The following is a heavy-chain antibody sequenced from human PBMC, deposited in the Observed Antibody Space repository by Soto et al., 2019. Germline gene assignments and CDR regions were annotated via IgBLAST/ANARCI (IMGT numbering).Heavy chain of an antibody. V-gene: IGHV3-23*01. J-gene: IGHJ6*02. CDR2: ISGSGGST. D-gene: IGHD5-12*01. Sequence: GSLRLSCAASGFTFSSYAMSWVRQAPGKGLEWVSAISGSGGSTYYADSVKGRFTISRDNSKNTLYLQMNSLRAEDTAVYYCAKDPVSYNIVATSYSDMDVWGQENALTIS. CDR3: AKDPVSYNIVATSYSDMDV. CDR1: GFTFSSYA.